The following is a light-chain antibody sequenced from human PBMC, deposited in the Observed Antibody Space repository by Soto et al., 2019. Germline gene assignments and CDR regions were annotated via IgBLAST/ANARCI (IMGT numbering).Light chain of an antibody. CDR3: RQYGRSLGFA. CDR1: QTVSSNF. V-gene: IGKV3-20*01. Sequence: ILLTQSPGTLSLSPGDRATLSCRASQTVSSNFIDWYQEQPSQGPRLIIHGACTRATGIPDRFSGSGSGTDFTLTISRLDPEDFAVYYCRQYGRSLGFAVGGGTKVDIK. J-gene: IGKJ4*01. CDR2: GAC.